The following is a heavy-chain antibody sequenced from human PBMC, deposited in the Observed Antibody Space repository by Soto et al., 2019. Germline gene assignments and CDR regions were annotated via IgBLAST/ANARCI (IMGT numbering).Heavy chain of an antibody. J-gene: IGHJ4*02. CDR2: ISYSGTT. Sequence: QLQLHESGPGLVKPSETLSLTCAVSGDSISGYYWTWIRQPPGKGLEWVGSISYSGTTDYNPSLTSRVSLSVDTSKNQFSLKLRSVTAADTAVYYCARHRGATPVYWGRGTVVTASS. D-gene: IGHD1-26*01. V-gene: IGHV4-39*01. CDR1: GDSISGYY. CDR3: ARHRGATPVY.